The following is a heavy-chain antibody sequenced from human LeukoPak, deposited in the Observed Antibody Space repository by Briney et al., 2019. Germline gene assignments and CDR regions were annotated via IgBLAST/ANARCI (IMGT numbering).Heavy chain of an antibody. CDR3: ARLDREVVTGFDY. D-gene: IGHD3-22*01. Sequence: EASVKVSCKASGYTFTGYYMHWVRQAPGQGLEWMGWINPNSGGTNYAQKFQGRVTMTRDTSISTAYMELSRLRSDDTAVYYCARLDREVVTGFDYWGQGTLVTVSS. CDR1: GYTFTGYY. V-gene: IGHV1-2*02. J-gene: IGHJ4*02. CDR2: INPNSGGT.